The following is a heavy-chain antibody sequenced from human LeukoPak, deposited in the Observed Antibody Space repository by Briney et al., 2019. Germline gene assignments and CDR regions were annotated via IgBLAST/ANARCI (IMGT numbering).Heavy chain of an antibody. Sequence: GGSLRLSCAASGFTFDDYAMHWVRQAPGKGLEWVSGISWNSGSIGYADSVKGRFTISRDNAKNSLYLQMNSLRAEDTALYYCSGSGAGDAFDIWGQGTMVTVSS. J-gene: IGHJ3*02. CDR3: SGSGAGDAFDI. V-gene: IGHV3-9*01. CDR1: GFTFDDYA. CDR2: ISWNSGSI. D-gene: IGHD3-10*01.